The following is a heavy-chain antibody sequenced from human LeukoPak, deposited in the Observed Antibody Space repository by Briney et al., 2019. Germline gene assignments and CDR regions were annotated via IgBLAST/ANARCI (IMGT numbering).Heavy chain of an antibody. J-gene: IGHJ6*02. V-gene: IGHV3-21*01. CDR3: ARGRVTMVQGATHYYYYGMDV. CDR2: ISSSSSYI. Sequence: AGGSLRLSCAASGFAFSSYSMNWVRQAPGKGLEWVSSISSSSSYIYYADSVKGRFTISRDNAKNSLYLQMNSLRAEDTAVYYCARGRVTMVQGATHYYYYGMDVWGQGTTVTVSS. CDR1: GFAFSSYS. D-gene: IGHD3-10*01.